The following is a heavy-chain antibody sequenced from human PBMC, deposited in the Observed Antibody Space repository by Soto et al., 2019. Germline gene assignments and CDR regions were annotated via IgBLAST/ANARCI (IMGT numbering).Heavy chain of an antibody. Sequence: QVQLVLSGAEVNKPGSSVTVSCKASGGTFSSYTISGVRQAPGQGLESMGGIIPIFGTANYAQKFQGRVTITADESTSTAYMELSSLRSEDTAVYYCARGNHRWLQLWYFDLWGRGTLVTVSS. CDR3: ARGNHRWLQLWYFDL. V-gene: IGHV1-69*12. CDR1: GGTFSSYT. J-gene: IGHJ2*01. CDR2: IIPIFGTA. D-gene: IGHD5-12*01.